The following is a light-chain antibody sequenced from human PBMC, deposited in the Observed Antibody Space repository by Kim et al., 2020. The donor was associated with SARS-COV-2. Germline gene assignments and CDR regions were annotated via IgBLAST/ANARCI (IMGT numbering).Light chain of an antibody. CDR2: GKN. V-gene: IGLV3-19*01. CDR1: SGRSYY. CDR3: NSRNSNDNVV. Sequence: ALGPIVRITCQEDSGRSYYATWYQQKPGQAPILVIYGKNSRPSGVPDRFSGSTAGNTASLTITGTQAGDEADYYCNSRNSNDNVVFGGGTQLTVL. J-gene: IGLJ2*01.